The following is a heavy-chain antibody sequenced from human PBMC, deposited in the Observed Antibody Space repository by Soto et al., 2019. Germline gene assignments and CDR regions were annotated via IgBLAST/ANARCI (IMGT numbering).Heavy chain of an antibody. Sequence: KPGGSLRLSCAASGFTFSSYIMNWVRQAPGKGLEWVSSISSSSSYIYYADSVKGRFTISRDNAKNSLYLQMNSLRAEDTAVYYCARDAYSSSNNPYYYYYMDVWGKGTTVTVSS. CDR3: ARDAYSSSNNPYYYYYMDV. CDR1: GFTFSSYI. J-gene: IGHJ6*03. V-gene: IGHV3-21*01. D-gene: IGHD6-13*01. CDR2: ISSSSSYI.